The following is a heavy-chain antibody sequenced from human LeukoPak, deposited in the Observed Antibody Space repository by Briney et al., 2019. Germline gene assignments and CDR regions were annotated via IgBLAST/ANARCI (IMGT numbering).Heavy chain of an antibody. CDR2: IYYSGST. CDR3: ARDLIEFGVSYSSSWGYAFDI. J-gene: IGHJ3*02. Sequence: PSETLSLTCTVSGGSISSYYWSWIRQPPGKGLEWIRYIYYSGSTNYNPSLKSRVTISVDTSKNQFSLKLSSVTAADTAVYYCARDLIEFGVSYSSSWGYAFDIWGQGTMVTVSS. CDR1: GGSISSYY. D-gene: IGHD6-6*01. V-gene: IGHV4-59*01.